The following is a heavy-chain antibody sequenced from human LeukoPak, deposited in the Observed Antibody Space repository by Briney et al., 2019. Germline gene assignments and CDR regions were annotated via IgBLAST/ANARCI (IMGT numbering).Heavy chain of an antibody. CDR1: GYSFTSYW. D-gene: IGHD4-17*01. CDR3: ARLGPDYGDYVFDP. V-gene: IGHV5-51*01. Sequence: PGEPLKISCKGSGYSFTSYWVAWVRQMPGKGLEWMGIIYPGDSDTRYSPSFQGQVTISADKSISTAYLQWSSLKASDTAMYYCARLGPDYGDYVFDPWGQGTLVTVSS. CDR2: IYPGDSDT. J-gene: IGHJ5*02.